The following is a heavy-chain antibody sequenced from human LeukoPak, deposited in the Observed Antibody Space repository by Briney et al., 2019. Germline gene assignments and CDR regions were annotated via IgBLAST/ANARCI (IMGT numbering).Heavy chain of an antibody. D-gene: IGHD6-13*01. J-gene: IGHJ4*02. CDR3: ARDLTQLALFDY. V-gene: IGHV3-33*01. Sequence: GGSLRLSCAASGFTFSNYGMHWVRQAPGKGLEWVAVIWYDGSNKYYADSVKGRFTLTRDNSKNTLFLQMNSLRPEDTAVYFCARDLTQLALFDYWGQGTLVTVSS. CDR1: GFTFSNYG. CDR2: IWYDGSNK.